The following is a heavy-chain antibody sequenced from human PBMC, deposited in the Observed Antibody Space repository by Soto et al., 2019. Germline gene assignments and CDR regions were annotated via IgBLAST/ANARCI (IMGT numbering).Heavy chain of an antibody. CDR3: AKDQTDSFDYVWGSYRPPIDY. V-gene: IGHV3-23*01. CDR2: ISGSGGST. D-gene: IGHD3-16*02. Sequence: EVQLLESGGGLVQPGGSLRLSCAASGFTFSSYAMSWVRQAPGKGLEWVSAISGSGGSTYYADSVKGRFTISRDNSKNTLYLQMNSLRAEDTAVYYCAKDQTDSFDYVWGSYRPPIDYWGQGTLVTVSS. CDR1: GFTFSSYA. J-gene: IGHJ4*02.